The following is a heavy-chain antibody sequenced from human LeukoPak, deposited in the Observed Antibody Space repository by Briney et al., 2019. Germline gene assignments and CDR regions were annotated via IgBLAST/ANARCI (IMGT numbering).Heavy chain of an antibody. J-gene: IGHJ4*02. CDR2: ISGSGGST. Sequence: GGSLRLSCVGSELTFSAYAMSWVRQAPGKGLEWVSAISGSGGSTYYADSVKGRFTISKDNSKNTLYLQMNSLRAEDTAVYYCAALATTVTKNDYWGQGTLVTVSS. D-gene: IGHD4-17*01. CDR3: AALATTVTKNDY. V-gene: IGHV3-23*01. CDR1: ELTFSAYA.